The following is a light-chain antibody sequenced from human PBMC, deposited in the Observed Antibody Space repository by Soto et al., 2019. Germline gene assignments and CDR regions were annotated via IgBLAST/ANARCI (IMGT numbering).Light chain of an antibody. CDR1: QSVSNSY. CDR2: AAS. Sequence: EIVLTQSPGTLSLSPGERATLSCRASQSVSNSYLAWYQQTPGQAPRLLIYAASSRATGIPDRFSGSGSGTDFTLTSSSLEPEDFAVYYCQQYGSSPYTFGQGTKLEIK. J-gene: IGKJ2*01. V-gene: IGKV3-20*01. CDR3: QQYGSSPYT.